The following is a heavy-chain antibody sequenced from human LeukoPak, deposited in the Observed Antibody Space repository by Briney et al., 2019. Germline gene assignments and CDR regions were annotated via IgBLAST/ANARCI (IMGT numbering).Heavy chain of an antibody. CDR1: GGSISSSSYF. CDR2: IYYSGST. J-gene: IGHJ6*03. Sequence: SETLSLTCTVSGGSISSSSYFWGWVRQPAGKGLEWVGSIYYSGSTYYNPSLKSRVTISVDTSKNQFSLKLSSVTAADTAVYYCARNSGNIYYYYYLDVWGKGTTVTVSS. D-gene: IGHD2/OR15-2a*01. V-gene: IGHV4-39*01. CDR3: ARNSGNIYYYYYLDV.